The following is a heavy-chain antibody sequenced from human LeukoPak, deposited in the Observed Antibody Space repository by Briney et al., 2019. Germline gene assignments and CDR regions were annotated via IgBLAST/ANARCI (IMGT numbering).Heavy chain of an antibody. Sequence: PGGSLRLSCAASGFTFSSYWMHWVRQAPGKGLVWVSRINSDGSSTSYADSVKGRFTISRDNSKNTLYLQMNSLRAEDTAVYYCAHQGLSGQLDYWGQGTRVTVSS. CDR2: INSDGSST. CDR3: AHQGLSGQLDY. CDR1: GFTFSSYW. V-gene: IGHV3-74*01. J-gene: IGHJ4*02. D-gene: IGHD5-12*01.